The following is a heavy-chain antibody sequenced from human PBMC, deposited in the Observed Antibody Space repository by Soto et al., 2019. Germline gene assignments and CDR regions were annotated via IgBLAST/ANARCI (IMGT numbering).Heavy chain of an antibody. J-gene: IGHJ6*04. Sequence: GASVKVSCKSSGYTFTRYGISWVRQAPGQGLERMGWISAYNDNTKYGQKFQGRVTMTTDTSTSTAYMELRSLTSDDTAMYYCARGGFCSSGSCALYSHDFFGMDVWGKGTTVTVSS. V-gene: IGHV1-18*01. CDR1: GYTFTRYG. CDR2: ISAYNDNT. CDR3: ARGGFCSSGSCALYSHDFFGMDV. D-gene: IGHD2-15*01.